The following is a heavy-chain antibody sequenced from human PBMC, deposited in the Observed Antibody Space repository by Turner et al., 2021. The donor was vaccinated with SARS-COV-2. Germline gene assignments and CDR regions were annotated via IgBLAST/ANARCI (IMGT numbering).Heavy chain of an antibody. V-gene: IGHV3-33*01. CDR2: IFYDVSNK. Sequence: QVQLVGSGGGVVQPGRSLRLSCAASGFTCRSYGMHWVRQAPGKGLEWVAVIFYDVSNKYYADSGKGRFTISRDNSKNTLYLQMNSLRAEDTAVYYCARDHYYDSSGYTLDAFDIWGQGTMVTISS. CDR1: GFTCRSYG. D-gene: IGHD3-22*01. J-gene: IGHJ3*02. CDR3: ARDHYYDSSGYTLDAFDI.